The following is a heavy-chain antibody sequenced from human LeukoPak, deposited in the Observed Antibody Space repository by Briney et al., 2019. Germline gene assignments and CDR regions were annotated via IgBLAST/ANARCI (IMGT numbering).Heavy chain of an antibody. CDR2: INHSGST. V-gene: IGHV4-34*01. J-gene: IGHJ4*02. CDR1: GGSFSGYY. Sequence: PSETLSLTCAVYGGSFSGYYWSWIRQPPGKGLEWIGEINHSGSTNYNPSLKSRVTISVDTSKNQFSLKLSSVTAADTAVYYCASGDPYYYDSSGSGPDYWGQGTLVTVSS. CDR3: ASGDPYYYDSSGSGPDY. D-gene: IGHD3-22*01.